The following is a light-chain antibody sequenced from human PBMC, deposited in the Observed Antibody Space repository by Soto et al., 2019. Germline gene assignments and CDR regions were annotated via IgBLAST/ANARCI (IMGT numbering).Light chain of an antibody. V-gene: IGLV2-23*01. CDR2: EGS. Sequence: QSALTQPASVSGSPGQSITISCTGNSSYVGSYNLVSWYQQHPGKAPKLMIYEGSKRPSGVSNRFSGSKSGNTASLTISGLQAEDEADYYCCSYAGSSTLVFGGGTKVTVL. CDR1: SSYVGSYNL. CDR3: CSYAGSSTLV. J-gene: IGLJ2*01.